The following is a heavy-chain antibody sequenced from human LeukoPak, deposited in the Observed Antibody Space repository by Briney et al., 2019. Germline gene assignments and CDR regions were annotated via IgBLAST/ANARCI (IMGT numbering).Heavy chain of an antibody. CDR1: GFTFSSYA. V-gene: IGHV3-23*01. CDR3: GKGYCSGGSCYSAFDI. J-gene: IGHJ3*02. Sequence: GGSLRLSCAASGFTFSSYAMSWVRQAPGKGLEWVSAISGSGGSTYYADSVKGRFTISRDNSKNTLYLQMNSLRAEDTAVYYCGKGYCSGGSCYSAFDIWGQGTMVTVSS. CDR2: ISGSGGST. D-gene: IGHD2-15*01.